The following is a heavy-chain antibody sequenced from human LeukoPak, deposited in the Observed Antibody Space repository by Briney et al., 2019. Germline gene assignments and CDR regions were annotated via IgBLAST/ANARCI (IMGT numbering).Heavy chain of an antibody. Sequence: SETLSLTCAVYGGSFSGYYWSWIRQPPGKGLEWIGGINHSGSTNYIPSLKSRVTISVDTSKNQFSLKLSSVTAADTAVYYCARAYGSGSPIDYWGQGTLVTVSS. CDR1: GGSFSGYY. J-gene: IGHJ4*02. CDR3: ARAYGSGSPIDY. CDR2: INHSGST. D-gene: IGHD3-10*01. V-gene: IGHV4-34*01.